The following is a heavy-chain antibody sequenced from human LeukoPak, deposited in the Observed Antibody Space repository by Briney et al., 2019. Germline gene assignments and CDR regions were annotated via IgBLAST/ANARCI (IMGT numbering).Heavy chain of an antibody. V-gene: IGHV3-74*01. CDR3: ARGPIQDSGRYYVGDY. J-gene: IGHJ4*02. D-gene: IGHD1-26*01. CDR2: INSDGSST. CDR1: GFTFSTYW. Sequence: GGSLRLSCAASGFTFSTYWMHWVRQAPGKGLVWVSRINSDGSSTNYADSVKGRFTIPRDNAKNTLYLQMNSLRAEDTAVYYCARGPIQDSGRYYVGDYWGQGTLVTVSS.